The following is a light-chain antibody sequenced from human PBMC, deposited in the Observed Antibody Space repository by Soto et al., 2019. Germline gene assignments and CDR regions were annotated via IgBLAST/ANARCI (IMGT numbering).Light chain of an antibody. J-gene: IGKJ1*01. CDR2: NTS. V-gene: IGKV1-5*03. CDR1: QSISTW. Sequence: DIQMTQSPSTLSSFLGDRVTITCRASQSISTWLAWYQQKPGKVPKLLIFNTSSMQSGVPYRFSGSGSGTEFTLTISGLQPDDFAMYYCHQYNTSTRTFGQGTKVDIK. CDR3: HQYNTSTRT.